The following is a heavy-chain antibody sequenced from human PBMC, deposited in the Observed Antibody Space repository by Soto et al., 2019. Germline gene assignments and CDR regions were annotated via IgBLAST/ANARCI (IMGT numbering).Heavy chain of an antibody. CDR2: IYYSGST. V-gene: IGHV4-30-4*01. CDR3: ARDPSMTSGYYSYGMDV. Sequence: SETLSLTCTVSGGSISSGDYYWSWIRQPPGKGLEWIGYIYYSGSTYYNPSLKSRVTISVDTSKNQFSLKLSSVTAADTAVYYCARDPSMTSGYYSYGMDVWGQGTTVTVSS. CDR1: GGSISSGDYY. J-gene: IGHJ6*02.